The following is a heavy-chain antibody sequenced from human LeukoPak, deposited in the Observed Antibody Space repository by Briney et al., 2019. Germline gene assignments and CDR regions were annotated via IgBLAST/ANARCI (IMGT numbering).Heavy chain of an antibody. D-gene: IGHD3-10*01. J-gene: IGHJ4*02. CDR3: ARGPAGNGEPVAH. CDR1: GFTFCGYS. CDR2: ISRSSTYT. V-gene: IGHV3-21*01. Sequence: PGGPLRLSCAASGFTFCGYSRTWVPQAPGKGVEWVSSISRSSTYTLYADSVKGRFTISRDNAKNSLSLQMHSLRAEDTAVYYCARGPAGNGEPVAHWGQGTLVTVYS.